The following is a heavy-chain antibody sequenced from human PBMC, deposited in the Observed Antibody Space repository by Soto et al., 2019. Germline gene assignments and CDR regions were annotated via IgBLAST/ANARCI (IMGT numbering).Heavy chain of an antibody. CDR3: TYLHVDIWTGSRCHYFDY. CDR2: IKSKTEGGTR. Sequence: GGTLRRSWSLSGFPLSNTRLSWVRQAAGQAQERVGRIKSKTEGGTRDYDAPVKGRFTISRDDSKNTLCLQMKSLKTYDTVIYYCTYLHVDIWTGSRCHYFDYWGQGTRVTVSS. J-gene: IGHJ4*02. D-gene: IGHD3-9*01. V-gene: IGHV3-15*01. CDR1: GFPLSNTR.